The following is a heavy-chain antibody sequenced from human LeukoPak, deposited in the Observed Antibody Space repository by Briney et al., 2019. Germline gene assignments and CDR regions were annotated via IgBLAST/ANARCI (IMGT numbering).Heavy chain of an antibody. CDR2: IRDSGET. CDR1: GFTFSNYW. CDR3: ARDRAATQDWVEFDP. D-gene: IGHD2-15*01. J-gene: IGHJ5*02. Sequence: GGSLRLSCAASGFTFSNYWAHRVRQAPGKGLEWVSLIRDSGETFFADSVKGRFTLSRDDSKNTVYLQLSSLRVEDTAVYFCARDRAATQDWVEFDPWGQGTLVTVSS. V-gene: IGHV3-66*03.